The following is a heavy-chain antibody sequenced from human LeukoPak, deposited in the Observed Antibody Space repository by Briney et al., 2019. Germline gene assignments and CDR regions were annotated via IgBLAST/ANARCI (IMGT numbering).Heavy chain of an antibody. CDR2: IYYSGST. CDR3: GRKKKYSSGWTPKGDAFDI. V-gene: IGHV4-59*01. J-gene: IGHJ3*02. CDR1: GGSISSYY. Sequence: PSETLSLTCTVSGGSISSYYWSWIRQPPGKGLEWIGYIYYSGSTNYNPSLKSRVTISVDTSKNQFSLKLSSVTAADTAVYYCGRKKKYSSGWTPKGDAFDIWGQGTMVTVSS. D-gene: IGHD6-19*01.